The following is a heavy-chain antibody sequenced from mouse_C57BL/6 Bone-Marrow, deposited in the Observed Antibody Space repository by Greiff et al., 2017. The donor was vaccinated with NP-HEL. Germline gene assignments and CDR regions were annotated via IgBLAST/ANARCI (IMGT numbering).Heavy chain of an antibody. CDR2: IRSKSNNYAT. V-gene: IGHV10-1*01. CDR3: VRQRITTVVHFDV. CDR1: GFSFNTYA. J-gene: IGHJ1*03. D-gene: IGHD1-1*01. Sequence: EVNVVESGGGLVQPKGSLKLSCAASGFSFNTYAMNWVRQAPGKGLEWVARIRSKSNNYATYYADSVKDRFTISRDDSESMLYLQMNNLKTEDTAMYYCVRQRITTVVHFDVWGTGTTVTVSS.